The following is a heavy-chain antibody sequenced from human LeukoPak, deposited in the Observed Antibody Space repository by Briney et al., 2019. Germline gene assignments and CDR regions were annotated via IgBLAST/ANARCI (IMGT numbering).Heavy chain of an antibody. J-gene: IGHJ4*02. V-gene: IGHV1-58*02. CDR2: IVVGSGNT. CDR3: AAFDNYYDSSGYDG. CDR1: GFTFTSSA. Sequence: SVKVSCKASGFTFTSSAMQWVRQARGQRLEWIGWIVVGSGNTNYAQKFQERVTITRDMSTSTAYMELSSLRSEGTAVYYCAAFDNYYDSSGYDGWGQGTLVTVSS. D-gene: IGHD3-22*01.